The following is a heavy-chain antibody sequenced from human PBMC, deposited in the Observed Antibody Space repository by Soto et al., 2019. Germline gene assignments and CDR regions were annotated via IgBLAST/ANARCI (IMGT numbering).Heavy chain of an antibody. V-gene: IGHV3-33*08. CDR3: VRGDNWNDEASDY. CDR1: GFIFKNYA. J-gene: IGHJ4*02. CDR2: IWSDGNNR. D-gene: IGHD1-1*01. Sequence: PGGSLRLSCAGSGFIFKNYAMSWVRQAPGKGLEWVAVIWSDGNNRYYADSVKGRFTISRDNSKNTVYLQMNSLRAEDTAVYYCVRGDNWNDEASDYWGQGTLVTVSS.